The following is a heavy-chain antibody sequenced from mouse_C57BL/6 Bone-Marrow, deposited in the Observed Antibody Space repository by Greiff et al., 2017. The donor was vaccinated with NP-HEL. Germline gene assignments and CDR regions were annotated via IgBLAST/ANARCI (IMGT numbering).Heavy chain of an antibody. V-gene: IGHV3-6*01. Sequence: ESGPGLVKPSQSLSLTCSVTGYSITSGYYWNWIRQFPGNKLEWMGYISYAGSNNYNPSLKNRISITRDTSKNQFFLKWNSVTTEDTATYYCARGEPWARDYWGQGTSVTVSS. J-gene: IGHJ4*01. CDR3: ARGEPWARDY. CDR1: GYSITSGYY. CDR2: ISYAGSN.